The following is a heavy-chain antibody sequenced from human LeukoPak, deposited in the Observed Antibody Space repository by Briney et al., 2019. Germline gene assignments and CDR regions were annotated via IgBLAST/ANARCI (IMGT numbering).Heavy chain of an antibody. V-gene: IGHV1-18*01. CDR3: ANIYGSGSNHSYFQH. CDR1: GYTFTSYG. D-gene: IGHD3-10*01. CDR2: ISAYNGNT. J-gene: IGHJ1*01. Sequence: ASVKVSCKASGYTFTSYGISWVRQAPGQGLEWMGWISAYNGNTNYAQKLQGRVTMTTDTSMSTAYMELRSLRSDDTAVYYCANIYGSGSNHSYFQHWGQGTLVTVSS.